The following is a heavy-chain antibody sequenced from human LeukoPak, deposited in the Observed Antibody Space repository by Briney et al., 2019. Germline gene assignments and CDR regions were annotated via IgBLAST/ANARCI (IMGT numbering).Heavy chain of an antibody. J-gene: IGHJ4*02. CDR2: INHSGST. Sequence: SETLSLTCAVYGGSFSGYYWSWIRQPPGKGLEWIGEINHSGSTNYSPSLKSRVTISVDTSKNLFSLKLSSVTAADTAVYYCARAGDSSGYCDSWGQGTLVTVSS. CDR3: ARAGDSSGYCDS. V-gene: IGHV4-34*01. CDR1: GGSFSGYY. D-gene: IGHD3-22*01.